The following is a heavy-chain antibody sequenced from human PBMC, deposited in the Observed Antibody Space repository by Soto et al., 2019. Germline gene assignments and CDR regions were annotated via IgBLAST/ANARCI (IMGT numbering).Heavy chain of an antibody. V-gene: IGHV4-39*01. D-gene: IGHD4-17*01. J-gene: IGHJ4*02. CDR1: GGSISSSSYY. Sequence: SETLSLTCTVSGGSISSSSYYWGWIRQPPGKGLEWIGSIYYSGSTYYNLSLKSRVTISVDTSKNQFSLKLSSVTAADTAVYYCARLGTVTTDYWGQGTLVTVSS. CDR2: IYYSGST. CDR3: ARLGTVTTDY.